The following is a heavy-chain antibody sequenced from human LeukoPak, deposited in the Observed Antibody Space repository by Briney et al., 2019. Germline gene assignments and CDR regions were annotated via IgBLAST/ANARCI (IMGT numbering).Heavy chain of an antibody. J-gene: IGHJ5*02. D-gene: IGHD3-22*01. Sequence: ASVKVSCKVSGYTLTELSMHWVRQAPGKGLEWMGGFDPEDGETIYAQKFQGRVTMTEDTSTDTAYMELSSLRSEDTAVYYCARVSYYYDSSGYYNWFDPWGQGTLVTVSS. CDR3: ARVSYYYDSSGYYNWFDP. V-gene: IGHV1-24*01. CDR1: GYTLTELS. CDR2: FDPEDGET.